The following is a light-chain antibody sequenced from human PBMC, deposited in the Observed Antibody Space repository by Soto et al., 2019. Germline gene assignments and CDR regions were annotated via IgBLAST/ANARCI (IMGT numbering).Light chain of an antibody. V-gene: IGKV1-5*03. CDR3: QQYNGYSRA. J-gene: IGKJ1*01. Sequence: DIQMTQSPSTLSASIGDRVTITCRASQSISDWLAWYQQKPGKAPKLLIYRASNLESGVPSRFSGSGSGTEITLTINSLQPDDFATYYCQQYNGYSRAFGQGTKVEIK. CDR1: QSISDW. CDR2: RAS.